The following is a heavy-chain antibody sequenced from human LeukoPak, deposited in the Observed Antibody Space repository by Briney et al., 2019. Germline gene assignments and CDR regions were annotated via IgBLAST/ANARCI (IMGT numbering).Heavy chain of an antibody. CDR2: VSYSGST. D-gene: IGHD6-19*01. CDR3: ARLSSGWYEFDY. V-gene: IGHV4-59*01. J-gene: IGHJ4*02. CDR1: GGSISSCY. Sequence: SETLSLTCTVSGGSISSCYWSWIRQPPGKGLEWIGYVSYSGSTNYNPSLKSRVTISLDTSKNQFSLKLRSVTAADTAVYYCARLSSGWYEFDYWGQGTLVTVSS.